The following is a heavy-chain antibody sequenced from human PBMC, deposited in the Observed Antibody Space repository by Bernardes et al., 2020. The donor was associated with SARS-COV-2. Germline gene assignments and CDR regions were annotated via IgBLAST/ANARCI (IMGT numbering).Heavy chain of an antibody. CDR3: ARDYVVGDSLWYFGL. J-gene: IGHJ2*01. CDR2: VFGSGGGL. V-gene: IGHV3-23*01. Sequence: GGSLRLSCVVSGFTFSRYAMAWVRQAPGKGLECLSGVFGSGGGLFYADSAKGRFTISKDLSKNTVYLQMNSLTAEDPAVYYCARDYVVGDSLWYFGLWGRGNVVTGSS. CDR1: GFTFSRYA. D-gene: IGHD2-21*01.